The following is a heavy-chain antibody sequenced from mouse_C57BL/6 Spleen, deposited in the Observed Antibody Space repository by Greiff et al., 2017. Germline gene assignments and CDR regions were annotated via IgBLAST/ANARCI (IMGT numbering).Heavy chain of an antibody. CDR2: ISSGSSTI. V-gene: IGHV5-17*01. Sequence: EVKLMESGGGLVKPGGSLKLSCAASGFTFSDYGMHWVRQAPEKGLEWVAYISSGSSTIYYADTVKGRFTISRDNAKNTLFLQMTRLRSEDTAMYYCARARVVYYDYDEGYYFDYWGQGTTLTVSS. CDR1: GFTFSDYG. J-gene: IGHJ2*01. D-gene: IGHD2-4*01. CDR3: ARARVVYYDYDEGYYFDY.